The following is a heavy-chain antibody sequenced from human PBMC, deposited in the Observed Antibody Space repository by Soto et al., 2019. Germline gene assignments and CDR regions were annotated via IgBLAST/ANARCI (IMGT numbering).Heavy chain of an antibody. V-gene: IGHV1-8*01. D-gene: IGHD6-6*01. Sequence: ASVKVSCKASGYTFTSYDINWVRQATGQGLEWMGWMYPNSGNTGYAQKFQGRVTMTRNTSISTAYMELSSLRSEDTAVYYCARSPIAARRTRGIDYWGQGTLVTVSS. CDR2: MYPNSGNT. CDR3: ARSPIAARRTRGIDY. J-gene: IGHJ4*02. CDR1: GYTFTSYD.